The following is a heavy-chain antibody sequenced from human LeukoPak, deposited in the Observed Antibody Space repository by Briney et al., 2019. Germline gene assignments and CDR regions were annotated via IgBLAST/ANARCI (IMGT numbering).Heavy chain of an antibody. CDR2: IYYSGST. V-gene: IGHV4-39*02. D-gene: IGHD2-2*01. J-gene: IGHJ4*02. CDR1: GGPISSSSYY. CDR3: AREFIVVVPAVGSGSYSLFDY. Sequence: PSETLSLTCTVSGGPISSSSYYWGWIRQPPGKGLEWIGSIYYSGSTYYNPSLKSRVTISVDTSKNQFSLKLSSVTAADTAVYYCAREFIVVVPAVGSGSYSLFDYWGQGTLVTVSS.